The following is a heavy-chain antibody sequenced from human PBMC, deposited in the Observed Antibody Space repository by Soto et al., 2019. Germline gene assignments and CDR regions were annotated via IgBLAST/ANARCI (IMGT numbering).Heavy chain of an antibody. CDR1: GGTFSSYA. D-gene: IGHD3-22*01. J-gene: IGHJ3*02. CDR2: IIPIFGTA. CDR3: ASRYYYDSSGYNRDACDI. V-gene: IGHV1-69*06. Sequence: QVQLVQSGAEVKKPGSSVKVSCKASGGTFSSYAISWVRQAPGQGLEWMGGIIPIFGTANYAQKFQGRVTITADKSTSTAYMELSSLRSEDTAVYYCASRYYYDSSGYNRDACDIWCQGTMVTVSS.